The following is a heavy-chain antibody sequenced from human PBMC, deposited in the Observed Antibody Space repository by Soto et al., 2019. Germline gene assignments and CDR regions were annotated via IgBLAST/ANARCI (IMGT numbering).Heavy chain of an antibody. CDR3: ARDLGAIYDILTGYVMDV. J-gene: IGHJ6*02. Sequence: QVQLVQAGAEVKKPGASVKVACKASGYTFTSYGLSWVRQDPGPGLEWMGWISAYKGNTNDAQKLQGRVTMTTDTSTSKAYMELRSLRSDDTAVYYCARDLGAIYDILTGYVMDVWGQGTTVTVSS. V-gene: IGHV1-18*01. D-gene: IGHD3-9*01. CDR2: ISAYKGNT. CDR1: GYTFTSYG.